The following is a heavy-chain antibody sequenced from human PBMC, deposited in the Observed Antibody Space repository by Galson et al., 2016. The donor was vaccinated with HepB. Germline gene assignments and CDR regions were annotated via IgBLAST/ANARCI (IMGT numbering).Heavy chain of an antibody. V-gene: IGHV3-33*01. CDR2: TWADGNNK. CDR3: ARELHTTGVLVLDS. CDR1: GFIFSNYG. D-gene: IGHD1-1*01. Sequence: SLRLSCAGYGFIFSNYGLHWVRKAPGKGLEWVANTWADGNNKYYADSVKGRFTISKDNSKDTVYLQMDNLRADDTALYYGARELHTTGVLVLDSWGQGTRVTVSS. J-gene: IGHJ4*02.